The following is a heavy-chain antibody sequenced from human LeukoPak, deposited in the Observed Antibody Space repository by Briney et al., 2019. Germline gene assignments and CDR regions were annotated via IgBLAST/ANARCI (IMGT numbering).Heavy chain of an antibody. CDR1: GGTFSSYA. CDR3: ARMSYYDSSGDNWFDP. Sequence: SVKVSCKASGGTFSSYAISWVRQAPGQGLGWMGGIIPIFGTANYAQKFQGRVTMTRDMSTSTDYMELSSLRSEDTAVYYCARMSYYDSSGDNWFDPWGQGTLVTVSS. J-gene: IGHJ5*02. CDR2: IIPIFGTA. D-gene: IGHD3-22*01. V-gene: IGHV1-69*05.